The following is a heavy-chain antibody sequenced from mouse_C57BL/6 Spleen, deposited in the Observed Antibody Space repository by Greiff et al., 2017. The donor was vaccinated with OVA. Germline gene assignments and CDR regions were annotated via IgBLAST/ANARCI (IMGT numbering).Heavy chain of an antibody. Sequence: EVKLMESGPGLVKPSQSLSLTCSVTGYSITSCYYWYWIRQFPGNKLEWIGYISYDGSNNYNPSLKNRISITRDTSKNQFFLKLNSVTTEDSATYYWARGRGFAYWGQGTLVTVSA. J-gene: IGHJ3*01. CDR3: ARGRGFAY. CDR1: GYSITSCYY. CDR2: ISYDGSN. V-gene: IGHV3-6*01.